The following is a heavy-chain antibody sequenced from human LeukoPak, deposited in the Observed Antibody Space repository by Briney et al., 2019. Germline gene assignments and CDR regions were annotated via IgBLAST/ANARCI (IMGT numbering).Heavy chain of an antibody. J-gene: IGHJ4*02. V-gene: IGHV3-33*06. CDR1: GFTFSSYG. CDR3: AKWGDYDVLTGYYDPDY. CDR2: IWYDGSNK. D-gene: IGHD3-9*01. Sequence: QAGRSLRLSCAASGFTFSSYGMHWVRLAPGKGLEWVAVIWYDGSNKYYADSVKGRFTISRDNSKNTLYLQMNSLRAEDTAVYYCAKWGDYDVLTGYYDPDYWGQGTLVTVSS.